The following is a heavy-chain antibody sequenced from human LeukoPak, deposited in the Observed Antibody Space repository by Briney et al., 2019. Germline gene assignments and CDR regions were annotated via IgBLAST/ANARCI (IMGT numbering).Heavy chain of an antibody. CDR3: ARGYDYVWGSYREGGAY. V-gene: IGHV1-46*01. CDR2: ISPSGGST. D-gene: IGHD3-16*01. J-gene: IGHJ4*02. Sequence: GASVKVSCKAFGYTFTSNYMHWVRQAPGQGPEWMGVISPSGGSTTYAQKFQGRVTMTRDTSISTAYMELSRLRSDDTAVYYCARGYDYVWGSYREGGAYWGQGTLVTVSS. CDR1: GYTFTSNY.